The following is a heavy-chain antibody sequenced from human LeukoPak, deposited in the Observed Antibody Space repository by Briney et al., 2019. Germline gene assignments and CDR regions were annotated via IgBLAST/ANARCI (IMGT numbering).Heavy chain of an antibody. D-gene: IGHD4-17*01. CDR2: IYYSGST. J-gene: IGHJ2*01. CDR1: GGSISSSSYY. V-gene: IGHV4-39*01. CDR3: ARNVVRGDYPNWYFDL. Sequence: SETLSLTCTVSGGSISSSSYYWGWIRQPPGKGLEWIGSIYYSGSTYYSPSLKSRVTISVDTSKNQFSLKLSSVTAADTAVYYCARNVVRGDYPNWYFDLWGRGTLVTVSS.